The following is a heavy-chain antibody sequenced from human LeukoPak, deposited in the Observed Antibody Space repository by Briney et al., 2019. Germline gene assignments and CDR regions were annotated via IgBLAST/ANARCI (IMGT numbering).Heavy chain of an antibody. V-gene: IGHV3-30*02. CDR1: GFTFSSYG. CDR2: RRYDGTNK. J-gene: IGHJ4*02. CDR3: AKDGVRGMGGYFDY. Sequence: PGGSLRLSCAASGFTFSSYGMHWVRQAPGKGLEWVAFRRYDGTNKYYADSVKGRFTISRDNSKNTLYLQINSLRAEDTAVYYCAKDGVRGMGGYFDYWGQGTLVTVSS. D-gene: IGHD3-10*01.